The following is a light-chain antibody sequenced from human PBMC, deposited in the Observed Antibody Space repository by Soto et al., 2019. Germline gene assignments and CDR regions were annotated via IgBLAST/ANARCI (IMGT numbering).Light chain of an antibody. CDR1: ASNLGGNP. J-gene: IGLJ2*01. Sequence: QSMLTQPPSVSGTPGQKVSISCSGSASNLGGNPVNWYQHLPGAAPKLLIYTNHQRPSGVPDRFSGSKSGTSASLAISGLRSEDEANFYCAAWDDSLNAVVFGGGTQLTVL. V-gene: IGLV1-44*01. CDR2: TNH. CDR3: AAWDDSLNAVV.